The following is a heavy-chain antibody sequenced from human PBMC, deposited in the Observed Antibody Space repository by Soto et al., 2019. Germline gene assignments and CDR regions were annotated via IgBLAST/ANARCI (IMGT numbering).Heavy chain of an antibody. Sequence: PSETLSLTCTVSGGSISSGGYYWSWIRQHPGKGLEWIGYIYYSGSTYYNPSLKSRVTISVDTSKNLFSLKLSSVTAADTAVYYSARGVVPPWGDYGMDVWGQGTTVTVSS. CDR3: ARGVVPPWGDYGMDV. J-gene: IGHJ6*02. CDR2: IYYSGST. CDR1: GGSISSGGYY. D-gene: IGHD2-2*01. V-gene: IGHV4-31*03.